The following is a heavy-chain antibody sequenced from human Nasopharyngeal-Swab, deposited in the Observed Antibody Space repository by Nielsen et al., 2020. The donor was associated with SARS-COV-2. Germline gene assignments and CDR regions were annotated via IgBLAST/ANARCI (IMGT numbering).Heavy chain of an antibody. CDR3: ARDSEYSSGWFDY. CDR1: AGSLSSYY. CDR2: IYYSGST. J-gene: IGHJ5*01. Sequence: SETLSLTCTVSAGSLSSYYWSWIRQPPGKGLEWIGSIYYSGSTYYNPSLKSRVTISVDTSKNQFSLKLSSVTAADTAVYYCARDSEYSSGWFDYWGQGTLVTVSS. V-gene: IGHV4-39*07. D-gene: IGHD6-19*01.